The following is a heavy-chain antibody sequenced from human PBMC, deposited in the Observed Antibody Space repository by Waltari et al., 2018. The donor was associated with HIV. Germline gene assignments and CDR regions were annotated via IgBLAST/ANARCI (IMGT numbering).Heavy chain of an antibody. CDR3: ARAAEQQLVTGWFDP. V-gene: IGHV1-2*02. CDR1: GYTFTGYY. CDR2: SNPNRGGR. Sequence: QVQLVQSGAEVKKPGASVKVSCKASGYTFTGYYMHWVRQAPGQGLEWMGWSNPNRGGRNYAQKLQGRVTMTRDTSISTAYMELSRLRSDDTAVYYCARAAEQQLVTGWFDPWGQGTLVTVSS. J-gene: IGHJ5*02. D-gene: IGHD6-13*01.